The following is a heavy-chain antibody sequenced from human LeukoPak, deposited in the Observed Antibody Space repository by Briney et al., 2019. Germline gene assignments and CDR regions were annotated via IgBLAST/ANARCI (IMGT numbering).Heavy chain of an antibody. D-gene: IGHD3-9*01. J-gene: IGHJ6*03. V-gene: IGHV1-69*13. CDR1: GYTFTSYY. Sequence: ASVKVSCKASGYTFTSYYMHWVRQAPGQGLEWKGGIIPIFGTANYAQKFQGRVTITADESTSTAYMELSGLRSEDTAVYYCARVFRYFDWLWKITTKCYYYMDVWGKGTTVTISS. CDR2: IIPIFGTA. CDR3: ARVFRYFDWLWKITTKCYYYMDV.